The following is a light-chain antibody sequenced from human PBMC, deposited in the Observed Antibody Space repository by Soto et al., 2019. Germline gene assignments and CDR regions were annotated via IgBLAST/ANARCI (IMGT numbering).Light chain of an antibody. CDR2: DAS. CDR3: QQRSNGPPT. J-gene: IGKJ1*01. CDR1: QSVRSY. V-gene: IGKV3-11*01. Sequence: EIVLTQSPATLSLSPGERATLSCRASQSVRSYLAWYQQKRGQAPRLLIYDASNRATGIPARFSGSGSGTDFTLSISSLEAEDFAVYYCQQRSNGPPTFGQGTKVEVK.